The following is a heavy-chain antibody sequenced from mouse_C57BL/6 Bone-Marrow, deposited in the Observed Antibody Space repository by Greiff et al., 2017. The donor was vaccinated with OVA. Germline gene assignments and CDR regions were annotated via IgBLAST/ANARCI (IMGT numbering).Heavy chain of an antibody. J-gene: IGHJ3*01. CDR2: ISYSGST. D-gene: IGHD1-1*01. V-gene: IGHV3-8*01. CDR3: ARLRHYYGSSSWFAY. Sequence: EVKLEESGPGLAKPSQTLSLTCSVTGYSITSDYWNWIRKFPGNKLEYMGYISYSGSTYYNPSLKSRISITRDTSKNQYYLQLNSVTTEDTATYYCARLRHYYGSSSWFAYWGQGTLVTVSA. CDR1: GYSITSDY.